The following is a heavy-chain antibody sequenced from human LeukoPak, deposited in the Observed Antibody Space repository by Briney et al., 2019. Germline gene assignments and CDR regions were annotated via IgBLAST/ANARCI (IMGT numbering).Heavy chain of an antibody. Sequence: GGSLRLSCAASEFIFSSYAMSWVRQAPGKGLEWVSAIDGSGGSTHYADSVKGRFTISRDNSKNTLYLQMNSLRAEATALYFCAKQPPNINYVVFDYGGEGTLVTVPS. J-gene: IGHJ4*02. V-gene: IGHV3-23*01. CDR3: AKQPPNINYVVFDY. D-gene: IGHD1-7*01. CDR1: EFIFSSYA. CDR2: IDGSGGST.